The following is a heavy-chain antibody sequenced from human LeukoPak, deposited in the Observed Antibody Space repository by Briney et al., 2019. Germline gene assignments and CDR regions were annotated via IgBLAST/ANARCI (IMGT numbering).Heavy chain of an antibody. CDR1: GFTFSSYG. CDR2: ISGSGETT. J-gene: IGHJ4*02. V-gene: IGHV3-23*01. CDR3: AKARTRGYSYGSFDY. Sequence: GGTLRLSCAASGFTFSSYGMSWVRQAPGKGLEWVSAISGSGETTYYADSVKGRFTISRDNSKNTLYLQMNSLRAEDTAVYYCAKARTRGYSYGSFDYWGQGTLVTVSS. D-gene: IGHD5-18*01.